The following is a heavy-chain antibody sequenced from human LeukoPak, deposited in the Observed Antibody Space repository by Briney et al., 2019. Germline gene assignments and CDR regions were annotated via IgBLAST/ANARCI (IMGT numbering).Heavy chain of an antibody. CDR2: FIGADGDT. J-gene: IGHJ4*02. CDR1: GFNFINFL. Sequence: GGSLRLSCAASGFNFINFLMTWFRQAPGKGLEWVSFIGADGDTNYAESAKARFTISRDNSKKTLFLEMHTLRVEDTAVHYCAKWNRMAIREFFDWGQGTLVVVAS. D-gene: IGHD5-24*01. V-gene: IGHV3-23*01. CDR3: AKWNRMAIREFFD.